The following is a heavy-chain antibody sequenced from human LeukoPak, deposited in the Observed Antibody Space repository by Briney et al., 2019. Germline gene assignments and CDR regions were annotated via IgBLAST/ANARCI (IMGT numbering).Heavy chain of an antibody. D-gene: IGHD4/OR15-4a*01. J-gene: IGHJ4*02. Sequence: PSETLSLTCAVYGGSFSGYYWSWIRQPPGKGLEWIGEINHSGSTNYNPSLKSRVTISVDTSKNQFSLKLSSVIAADTAVYYCARAKRRAHFDYWGQGTLVTVSS. CDR2: INHSGST. CDR3: ARAKRRAHFDY. V-gene: IGHV4-34*01. CDR1: GGSFSGYY.